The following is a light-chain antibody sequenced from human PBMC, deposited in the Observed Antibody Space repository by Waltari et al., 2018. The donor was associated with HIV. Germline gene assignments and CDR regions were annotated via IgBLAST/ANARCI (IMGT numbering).Light chain of an antibody. CDR1: QSVTSN. V-gene: IGKV3-15*01. CDR3: QQYNNWPPT. Sequence: EIVMSQSPATLSVSPVERATLSCRARQSVTSNLAWYQQKPGQAPRLLTYGASTRATGIPARCSGGGSGTEFTLTIRSLKSEDFAVYYCQQYNNWPPTFGQGTKVEIK. CDR2: GAS. J-gene: IGKJ1*01.